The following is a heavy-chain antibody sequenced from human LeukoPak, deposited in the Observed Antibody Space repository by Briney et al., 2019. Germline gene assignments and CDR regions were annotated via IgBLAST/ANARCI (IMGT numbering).Heavy chain of an antibody. CDR3: ARETPRRGETRDGYR. V-gene: IGHV3-7*01. Sequence: GGSLRLSCAASGFNFGEFWMAWVRQTPGMGLEWVADIKEDGSESFYADSVKGRFTISRDNPKNLLFLQINSLRVEDTAVYYCARETPRRGETRDGYRWGQGTLVTVSS. CDR2: IKEDGSES. D-gene: IGHD5-24*01. J-gene: IGHJ4*02. CDR1: GFNFGEFW.